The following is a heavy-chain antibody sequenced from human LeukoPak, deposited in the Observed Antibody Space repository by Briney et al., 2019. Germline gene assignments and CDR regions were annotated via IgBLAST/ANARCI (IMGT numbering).Heavy chain of an antibody. CDR2: IKSKTDGGTT. J-gene: IGHJ4*02. Sequence: GGSLRLSCAASGFTFSNAWMSWVRQAPGKGLEWVGRIKSKTDGGTTDYAAPVKGRFTISRDDSKNTLYLQMNSLRAEDTAVYYCARDPGIGSSWYYFDYWGQGTLVTVSS. CDR3: ARDPGIGSSWYYFDY. V-gene: IGHV3-15*01. CDR1: GFTFSNAW. D-gene: IGHD6-13*01.